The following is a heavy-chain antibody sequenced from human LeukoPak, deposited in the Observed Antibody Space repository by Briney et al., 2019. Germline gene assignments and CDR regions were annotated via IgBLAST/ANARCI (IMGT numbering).Heavy chain of an antibody. CDR2: MNPNSGNT. CDR3: AGSYGSGSNGLDC. CDR1: GYTFTSYD. V-gene: IGHV1-8*03. J-gene: IGHJ4*02. D-gene: IGHD3-10*01. Sequence: ASLKVSCKASGYTFTSYDINWVRQATGQGLEWMGWMNPNSGNTGYAQKFQGRVTITRNTSISTAYMELSSLRAEDTAVYYCAGSYGSGSNGLDCWGQGGLVTVSS.